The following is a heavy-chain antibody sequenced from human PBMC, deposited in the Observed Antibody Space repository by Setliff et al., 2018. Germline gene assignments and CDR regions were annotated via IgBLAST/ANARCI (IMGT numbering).Heavy chain of an antibody. CDR2: IYYSGGT. CDR1: GGSISSGDYY. V-gene: IGHV4-30-4*08. D-gene: IGHD1-1*01. CDR3: AREAPGYAFDI. Sequence: SETLSLTCTVSGGSISSGDYYWSWICQPPGKGLEWIGYIYYSGGTYYNPSLKSRVTISVDTSKNQFSLKLSSVTAADTAVYYCAREAPGYAFDIWGQGTMVTV. J-gene: IGHJ3*02.